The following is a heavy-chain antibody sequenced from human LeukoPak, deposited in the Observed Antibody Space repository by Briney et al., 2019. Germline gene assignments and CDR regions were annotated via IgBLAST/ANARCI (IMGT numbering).Heavy chain of an antibody. CDR2: IWYDGSNK. D-gene: IGHD2-2*02. CDR1: GFTFSSYG. J-gene: IGHJ4*02. CDR3: AKDLDIVVVPAAIKDGY. V-gene: IGHV3-30*02. Sequence: PGGSLRLSCAASGFTFSSYGMHWVRQAPGKGLEWVAVIWYDGSNKYYADSVKGRFTISRDNSKNTLYLQMNSLRAEDTAVYYCAKDLDIVVVPAAIKDGYWSQGTLVTVSS.